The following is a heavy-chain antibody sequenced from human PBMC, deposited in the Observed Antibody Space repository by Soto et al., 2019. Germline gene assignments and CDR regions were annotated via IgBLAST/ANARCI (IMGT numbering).Heavy chain of an antibody. D-gene: IGHD2-15*01. J-gene: IGHJ6*02. V-gene: IGHV3-15*07. CDR3: TTGSVEGV. CDR1: GLTISNAW. Sequence: GGSLRLSFAASGLTISNAWMNWVRQAPGKGLEWVGRIKTNTEGETTDYAAAVKGRFTVSRDDSKNTLYLQMNSLKTEDTAVYYCTTGSVEGVWGQGTTVTVSS. CDR2: IKTNTEGETT.